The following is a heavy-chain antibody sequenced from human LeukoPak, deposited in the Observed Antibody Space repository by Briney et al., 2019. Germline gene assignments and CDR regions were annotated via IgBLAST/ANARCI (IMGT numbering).Heavy chain of an antibody. V-gene: IGHV4-4*07. CDR1: GGSISSYY. CDR3: ARGGDRRAAQPVDY. CDR2: IYTSGST. D-gene: IGHD3-10*01. J-gene: IGHJ4*02. Sequence: SETLSLTCTVSGGSISSYYWSWIRQPAGKGLEWIGRIYTSGSTNYNPSLKSRVTMSVDTSKNQFSLKLSSVTAADTAVYYCARGGDRRAAQPVDYWGQGTLVTVSS.